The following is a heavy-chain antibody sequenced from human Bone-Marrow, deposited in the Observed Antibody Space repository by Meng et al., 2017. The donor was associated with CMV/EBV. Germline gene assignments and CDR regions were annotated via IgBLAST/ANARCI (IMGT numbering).Heavy chain of an antibody. CDR3: ARGQRSHYSSSSYMDV. V-gene: IGHV1-24*01. D-gene: IGHD6-6*01. Sequence: ASVKVSCKVSGYTLTELSMHWVRQAPGKGLEWMGGFDPEDGETIYAQKFQGRVTMTEDTSTDTAYMELSSLRSDDTAVYYCARGQRSHYSSSSYMDVWGQGTTVTVSS. CDR2: FDPEDGET. CDR1: GYTLTELS. J-gene: IGHJ6*02.